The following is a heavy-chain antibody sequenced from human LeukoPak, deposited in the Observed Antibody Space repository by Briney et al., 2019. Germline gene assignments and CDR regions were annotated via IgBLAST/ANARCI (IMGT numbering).Heavy chain of an antibody. Sequence: GGSLRLSRAASGFTFSTYWMHWVRQAPGKGLVWVSRISSDGNNTRYADSVKGRVTISRDNAKNTLYLQMDSLRADDTAVYYCARAGYSSGWSFDNWGQGTLVTVSS. V-gene: IGHV3-74*01. D-gene: IGHD6-19*01. CDR3: ARAGYSSGWSFDN. CDR1: GFTFSTYW. J-gene: IGHJ4*02. CDR2: ISSDGNNT.